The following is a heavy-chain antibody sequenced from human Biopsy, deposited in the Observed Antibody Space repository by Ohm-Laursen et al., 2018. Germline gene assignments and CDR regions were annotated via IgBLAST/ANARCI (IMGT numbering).Heavy chain of an antibody. D-gene: IGHD4-23*01. J-gene: IGHJ6*02. CDR1: GGSISSRTHY. CDR2: VYYSGTT. CDR3: ARQTAYAGDMRYGLDV. Sequence: SDTLSLTYTLSGGSISSRTHYWGWIRQTPGRGLVWFGTVYYSGTTYDNPSLKNRVIISVDTSKNQFSLSLKTVIVADTAGYYCARQTAYAGDMRYGLDVWGPGIKVSVS. V-gene: IGHV4-39*01.